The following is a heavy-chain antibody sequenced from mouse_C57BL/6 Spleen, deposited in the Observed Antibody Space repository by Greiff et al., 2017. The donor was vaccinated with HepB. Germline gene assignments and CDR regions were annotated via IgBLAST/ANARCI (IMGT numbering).Heavy chain of an antibody. CDR2: ISSGSSTI. J-gene: IGHJ4*01. CDR3: ASSYYGSPYYYAMDY. D-gene: IGHD1-1*01. V-gene: IGHV5-17*01. Sequence: VQLKESGGGLVKPGGSLKLSCAASGFTFSDYGMHWVRQAPEKGLEWVAYISSGSSTIYYADTVKGRFTISRNNAKNTLFLQMTSLRSEDTAMYYCASSYYGSPYYYAMDYWGQGTSVTVSS. CDR1: GFTFSDYG.